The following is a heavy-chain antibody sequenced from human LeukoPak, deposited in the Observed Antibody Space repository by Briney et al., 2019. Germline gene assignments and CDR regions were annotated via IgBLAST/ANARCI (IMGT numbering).Heavy chain of an antibody. D-gene: IGHD3-3*01. Sequence: SVKVSCKASGGTFSSYAISWVRQAPGQGLEWMGGIIPIFGTANYAQKFQGRVTITADESTSTAYMELSSLRSEDTAVYYCARGARTDYDFWSGYYLDYWGQGTLVTVSS. CDR1: GGTFSSYA. CDR2: IIPIFGTA. V-gene: IGHV1-69*01. CDR3: ARGARTDYDFWSGYYLDY. J-gene: IGHJ4*02.